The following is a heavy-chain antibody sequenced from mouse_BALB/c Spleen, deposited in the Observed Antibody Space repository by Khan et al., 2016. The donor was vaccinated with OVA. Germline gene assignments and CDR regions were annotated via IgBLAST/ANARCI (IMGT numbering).Heavy chain of an antibody. CDR2: IDPFNGST. D-gene: IGHD2-4*01. CDR1: DSSFTDYY. V-gene: IGHV1S135*01. CDR3: ARNGITTLFAY. Sequence: VQLQQPGPELMKPGASVKMSCKASDSSFTDYYMHWMKQSHGKSLEWIGYIDPFNGSTTYNQNFKGKATLTVDKSSSTAYMHLNSLTSEDSAVYYCARNGITTLFAYWGQGTLVTVSA. J-gene: IGHJ3*01.